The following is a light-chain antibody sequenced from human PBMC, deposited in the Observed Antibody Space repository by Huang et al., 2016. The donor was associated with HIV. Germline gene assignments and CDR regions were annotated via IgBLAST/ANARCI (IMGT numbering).Light chain of an antibody. Sequence: TQITQSPSSLSASVGDRVNSTCRESQNINRYLNGYQQRPGEAPKLLIHGASSLQSRVPSRFTGRGSGTDFTLTISSLQPEDSATYYCQQSARTPRTFGQGTKLEI. CDR2: GAS. CDR1: QNINRY. CDR3: QQSARTPRT. V-gene: IGKV1-39*01. J-gene: IGKJ2*01.